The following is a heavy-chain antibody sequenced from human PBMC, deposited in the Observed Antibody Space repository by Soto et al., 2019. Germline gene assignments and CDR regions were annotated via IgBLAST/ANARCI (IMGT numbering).Heavy chain of an antibody. V-gene: IGHV3-23*01. CDR1: GFTFDDYA. J-gene: IGHJ4*02. CDR3: AKAVGPTAPSSRVFDC. D-gene: IGHD1-26*01. Sequence: GGSLRLSCAASGFTFDDYAMHWVRQAPGKGLEWVSVISGGRGDSTEYADSVKGRFSISRDNSRNTLYLQMSSLRADDTAVYYCAKAVGPTAPSSRVFDCWGQGILVTVSS. CDR2: ISGGRGDST.